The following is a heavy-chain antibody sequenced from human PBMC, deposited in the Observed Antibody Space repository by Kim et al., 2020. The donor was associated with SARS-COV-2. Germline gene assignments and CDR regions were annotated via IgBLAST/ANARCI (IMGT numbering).Heavy chain of an antibody. Sequence: GGSLRLSCAASGFTFDDYAMHWVRQAPGKGLEWVSGIGWNSGSIGYADSVKGRFTISRDNAKNSLYLQMNSLRAEDTALYYCAKVTPTGDYFDYWGQGTLVTVSS. CDR1: GFTFDDYA. J-gene: IGHJ4*02. CDR3: AKVTPTGDYFDY. V-gene: IGHV3-9*01. D-gene: IGHD2-15*01. CDR2: IGWNSGSI.